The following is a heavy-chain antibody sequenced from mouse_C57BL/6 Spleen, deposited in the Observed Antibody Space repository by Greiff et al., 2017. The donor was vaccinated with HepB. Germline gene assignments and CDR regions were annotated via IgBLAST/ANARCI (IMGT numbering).Heavy chain of an antibody. D-gene: IGHD2-4*01. CDR1: GFTFSDYG. CDR2: ISSGSRTI. Sequence: EVQGVESGGGLVKPGGSLKLSCAASGFTFSDYGMHWVRQAPEKGLEWVAYISSGSRTIYYADTVKGRFTISRDNAKNTLFLQMTSLRSEDTAMYYCARGAYYDYGGFAYWGQGTLVTVSA. J-gene: IGHJ3*01. CDR3: ARGAYYDYGGFAY. V-gene: IGHV5-17*01.